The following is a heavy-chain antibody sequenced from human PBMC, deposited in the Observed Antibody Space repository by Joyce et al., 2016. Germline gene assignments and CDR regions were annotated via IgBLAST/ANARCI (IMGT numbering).Heavy chain of an antibody. CDR1: GDSFRGHY. J-gene: IGHJ4*02. Sequence: QVQIQQWGAGLVKPSETLSLTCAVYGDSFRGHYWSWIRQSPGKGLEWIGDINHGGSTTYNPTLKSRVTMSVDTSKNQISLRLTSVTAADTAIYYCASLFPFDYWGQGTLVTVSS. V-gene: IGHV4-34*01. CDR3: ASLFPFDY. CDR2: INHGGST.